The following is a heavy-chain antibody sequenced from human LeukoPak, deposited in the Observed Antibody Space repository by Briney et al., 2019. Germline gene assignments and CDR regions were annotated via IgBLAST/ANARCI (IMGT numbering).Heavy chain of an antibody. J-gene: IGHJ3*01. D-gene: IGHD3-10*01. CDR3: ARDPRRFGELPPGAFDV. Sequence: SETLSLTCAVYGGSFTDHYWSWIRQPPGKGLEWIGEINHSGSTNYNPSLKSRVTISVDTSKNQFSLKLSSVTAADTAAYYCARDPRRFGELPPGAFDVWGQGTMVTVSS. V-gene: IGHV4-34*01. CDR1: GGSFTDHY. CDR2: INHSGST.